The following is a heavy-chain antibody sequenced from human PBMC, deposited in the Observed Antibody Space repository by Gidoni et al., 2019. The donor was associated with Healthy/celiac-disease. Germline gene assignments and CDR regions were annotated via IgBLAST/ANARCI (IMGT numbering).Heavy chain of an antibody. D-gene: IGHD3-16*02. CDR3: ARTLGGVIVTYDY. V-gene: IGHV1-2*02. Sequence: QVQLVQSGAEVKKPGASVTVSCKASGYTFTGYYMHWVRQAPGQGLEWTGWINPNSGGTNYAQKFQGRVTMTRDTSISTAYMELSRLRSDDTAVYYCARTLGGVIVTYDYWGQGTLGTVSS. J-gene: IGHJ4*02. CDR1: GYTFTGYY. CDR2: INPNSGGT.